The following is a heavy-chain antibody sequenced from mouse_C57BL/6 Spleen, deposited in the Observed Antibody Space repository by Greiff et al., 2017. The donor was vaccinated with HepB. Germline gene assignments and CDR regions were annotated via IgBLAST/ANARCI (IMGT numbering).Heavy chain of an antibody. Sequence: EADGGLVQPKGSLKLSCAASGFSFNTYAMNWVRQAPGKGLEWVARIRSKSNNYATYYADSVKDRFTISRDDSESMLYLQMNNLKTEDTAMYYCVRGALYFDYWGQGTTLTVSS. CDR3: VRGALYFDY. D-gene: IGHD3-1*01. CDR2: IRSKSNNYAT. CDR1: GFSFNTYA. J-gene: IGHJ2*01. V-gene: IGHV10-1*01.